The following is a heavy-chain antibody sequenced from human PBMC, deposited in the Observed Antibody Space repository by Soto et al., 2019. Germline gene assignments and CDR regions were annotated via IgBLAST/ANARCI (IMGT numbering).Heavy chain of an antibody. CDR3: GRTIDVFGSGLSLAY. CDR1: GYTFTGYY. V-gene: IGHV1-2*04. CDR2: INPNSGGT. D-gene: IGHD3-3*01. J-gene: IGHJ4*02. Sequence: ASVKVSCKASGYTFTGYYMHWVRQAPGQGLEWMGWINPNSGGTNYAQKFQGWVTMTRDTSISPAYMELSRLGSDDTAGYYGGRTIDVFGSGLSLAYWGQGTLVPVSS.